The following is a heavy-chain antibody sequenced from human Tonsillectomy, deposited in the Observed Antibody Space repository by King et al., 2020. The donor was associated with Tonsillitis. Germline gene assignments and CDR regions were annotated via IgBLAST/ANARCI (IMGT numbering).Heavy chain of an antibody. CDR3: ARSSSFDY. CDR2: IDHSGST. Sequence: VQLQQWGAGLLKPSETLSLTCAVYGGSFSGYYWSWIRQPPGKGLEWIGEIDHSGSTHYNPSLKSRVTFSVDTSKNQFSLKLPSVTAADTAVYYCARSSSFDYWGQGTLVTVSS. J-gene: IGHJ4*02. V-gene: IGHV4-34*01. CDR1: GGSFSGYY. D-gene: IGHD6-13*01.